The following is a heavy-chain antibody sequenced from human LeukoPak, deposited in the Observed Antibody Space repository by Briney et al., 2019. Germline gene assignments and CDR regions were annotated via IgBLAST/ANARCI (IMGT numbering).Heavy chain of an antibody. V-gene: IGHV3-30*02. CDR3: ARAFSA. Sequence: GGSLRLSCAASGFTFSSYGMHWVRQAPGKGLEWVAFIRYDASNKYYADSVKGRFTISRDNSKNTLYLQMDSLRAEDTAVYYCARAFSAWGQGTLVTVSS. CDR1: GFTFSSYG. CDR2: IRYDASNK. J-gene: IGHJ4*02. D-gene: IGHD2-2*01.